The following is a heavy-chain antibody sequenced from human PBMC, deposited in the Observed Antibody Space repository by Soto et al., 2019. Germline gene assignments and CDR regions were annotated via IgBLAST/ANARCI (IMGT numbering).Heavy chain of an antibody. CDR1: GGSISSSSYY. J-gene: IGHJ4*02. CDR2: IYYSGST. D-gene: IGHD2-15*01. V-gene: IGHV4-39*01. Sequence: KTSETLSLTCTVSGGSISSSSYYWGCSRQPPWKGLEWIGSIYYSGSTYYNPSLKSRVTISVDTSKNQFSLKLSSVTAADTAVYYCARGYCSGGSCYRYWGQGSQVTVSS. CDR3: ARGYCSGGSCYRY.